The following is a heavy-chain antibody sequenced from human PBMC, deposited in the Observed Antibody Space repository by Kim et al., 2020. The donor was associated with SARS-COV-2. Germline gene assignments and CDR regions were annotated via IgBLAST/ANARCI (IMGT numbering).Heavy chain of an antibody. D-gene: IGHD2-15*01. CDR2: ISSSGSTI. CDR1: GFTFSSYE. Sequence: GGSLRLSCAASGFTFSSYEMNWVRQAPGKGLEWVSYISSSGSTIYYADSVKGRFTISRDNAKNSLYLQMNSLRAEDTAVYYCARVMVGGEVVPPYYYYYRMDVWGQGNTVTVSS. J-gene: IGHJ6*02. V-gene: IGHV3-48*03. CDR3: ARVMVGGEVVPPYYYYYRMDV.